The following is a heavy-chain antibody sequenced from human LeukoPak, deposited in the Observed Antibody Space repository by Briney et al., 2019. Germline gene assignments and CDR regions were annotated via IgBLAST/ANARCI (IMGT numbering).Heavy chain of an antibody. CDR2: ISGSSSTT. D-gene: IGHD5-12*01. J-gene: IGHJ4*02. V-gene: IGHV3-48*04. CDR1: GFTFSSYS. Sequence: PGGSLRLSCAASGFTFSSYSMNWVRQAPGKGLEWVSYISGSSSTTYYADSVKGRFTISRDNAENSLYLHMNSLRAEDTAVYYCARDRYGGYEFDYWGQGTLATVSS. CDR3: ARDRYGGYEFDY.